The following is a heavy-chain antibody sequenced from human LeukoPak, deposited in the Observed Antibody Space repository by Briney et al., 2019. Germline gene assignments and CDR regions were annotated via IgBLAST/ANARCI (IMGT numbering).Heavy chain of an antibody. CDR3: AKNLFGSGSYYPVFDY. V-gene: IGHV3-7*01. CDR1: GFTFSSYW. Sequence: PGGSLRLSCAVSGFTFSSYWMNWVRQAPGKGLEWVASIRQDGGEKSYVDSVKGRFTVSRDNTKNSLYLQMSSLRAEDTAVYYCAKNLFGSGSYYPVFDYWGQGTLVTVSS. J-gene: IGHJ4*02. D-gene: IGHD3-10*01. CDR2: IRQDGGEK.